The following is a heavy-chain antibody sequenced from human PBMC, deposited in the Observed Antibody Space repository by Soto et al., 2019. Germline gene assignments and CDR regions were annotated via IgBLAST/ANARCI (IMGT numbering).Heavy chain of an antibody. CDR3: AKTLAVSVHYYYYYGMDV. CDR2: ISGSGGST. V-gene: IGHV3-23*01. CDR1: GFTFSSYA. J-gene: IGHJ6*02. Sequence: GGSLRLSCAASGFTFSSYAMSWVRQAPGKGLEWVSVISGSGGSTYYADSVKGRFTISRDNSKNTLYLQMNSLRAEDTAVYYCAKTLAVSVHYYYYYGMDVWGQGTTVTVSS. D-gene: IGHD6-19*01.